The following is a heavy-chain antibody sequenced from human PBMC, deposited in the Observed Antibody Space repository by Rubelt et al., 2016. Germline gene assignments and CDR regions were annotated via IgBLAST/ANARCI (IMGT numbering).Heavy chain of an antibody. J-gene: IGHJ4*02. Sequence: GGIIPILGIAHYAQKFQGRVTITADTSTSTACMELSSLRSEDTAVYYWARASSGWEIDYWGQGTLVTVSS. CDR3: ARASSGWEIDY. D-gene: IGHD6-19*01. V-gene: IGHV1-69*10. CDR2: IIPILGIA.